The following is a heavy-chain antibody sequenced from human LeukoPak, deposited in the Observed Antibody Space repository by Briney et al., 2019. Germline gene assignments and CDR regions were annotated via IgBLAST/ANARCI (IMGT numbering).Heavy chain of an antibody. Sequence: ASVKVSCKASGYTFTSYGISWVRQAPGQGLEWMGWINPNSGGTNYAQKFQGRVTMTRDTSISTAYMELSRLRSDDTAVYYCARPDYDSSGYYFNWFDLWGQGTLVTVSS. J-gene: IGHJ5*02. CDR1: GYTFTSYG. D-gene: IGHD3-22*01. CDR2: INPNSGGT. CDR3: ARPDYDSSGYYFNWFDL. V-gene: IGHV1-2*02.